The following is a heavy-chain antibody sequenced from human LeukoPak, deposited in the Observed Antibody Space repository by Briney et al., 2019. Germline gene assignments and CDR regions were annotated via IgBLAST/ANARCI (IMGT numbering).Heavy chain of an antibody. CDR1: GGSISNYY. Sequence: SETLSLTCTVSGGSISNYYGSGIRHPARVGLEWIGRIYASGSTNYNLSLKSRVTMSVDTSNNPFSLNLSSVTAADTAVYYCARTSAWGAQFDYWGQGTLVTVSS. CDR3: ARTSAWGAQFDY. V-gene: IGHV4-4*07. D-gene: IGHD7-27*01. J-gene: IGHJ4*02. CDR2: IYASGST.